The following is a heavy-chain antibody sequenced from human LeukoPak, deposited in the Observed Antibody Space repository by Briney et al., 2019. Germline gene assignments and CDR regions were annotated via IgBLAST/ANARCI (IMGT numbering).Heavy chain of an antibody. V-gene: IGHV3-7*01. J-gene: IGHJ4*02. Sequence: GGSLRLSCAASGFTFSSYWMSWVRQAPGKGLEWVANIKQDGSEKYYVDSVKGRFTISRDNAKNSLYLQMNSLGAEDTAVYYCARETMYDFWSGLYYFDYWGQGTLVTVSS. CDR2: IKQDGSEK. CDR1: GFTFSSYW. D-gene: IGHD3-3*01. CDR3: ARETMYDFWSGLYYFDY.